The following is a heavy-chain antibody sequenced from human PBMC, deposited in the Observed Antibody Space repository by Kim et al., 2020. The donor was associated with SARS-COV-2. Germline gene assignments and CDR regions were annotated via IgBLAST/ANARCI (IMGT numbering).Heavy chain of an antibody. CDR3: AKVSGYSSGWFVDY. CDR2: NSGSGTST. Sequence: GGSLRLSCVASGFPFNSYAMAWVHQAPGKGLEWVSTNSGSGTSTFYADSVKGRFTISRDNSKNTLYLQMSNLRADDTAIYYCAKVSGYSSGWFVDYWGQGTLVTVSS. D-gene: IGHD6-19*01. J-gene: IGHJ4*02. V-gene: IGHV3-23*01. CDR1: GFPFNSYA.